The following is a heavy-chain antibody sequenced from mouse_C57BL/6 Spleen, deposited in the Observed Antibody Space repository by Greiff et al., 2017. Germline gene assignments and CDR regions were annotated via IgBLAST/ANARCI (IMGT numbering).Heavy chain of an antibody. D-gene: IGHD2-10*02. CDR2: IDPETGGT. CDR1: GYTFTDYE. V-gene: IGHV1-15*01. CDR3: TRIVGYYFDY. J-gene: IGHJ2*01. Sequence: VKLMESGAELVRPGASVTLSCKASGYTFTDYEMHWVKQTPVHGLEWIGAIDPETGGTAYNQKFKGKAILTADKSSSTAYMELRSLTSEDSAVYYCTRIVGYYFDYWGQGTTLTVSS.